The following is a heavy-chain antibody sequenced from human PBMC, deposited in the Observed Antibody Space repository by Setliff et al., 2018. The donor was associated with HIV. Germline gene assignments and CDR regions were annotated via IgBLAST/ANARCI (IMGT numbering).Heavy chain of an antibody. V-gene: IGHV3-21*01. CDR3: ARKRYSSSWNERRAFDI. Sequence: GGSLRLSCAASGFIFSSHSMNWVRQALGKGLEWVSSISSGASHIYYADSIKGRFTISRDNGKNSLYLQMNSLRAEDTAVYYCARKRYSSSWNERRAFDIWGQGTMVTVSS. CDR2: ISSGASHI. CDR1: GFIFSSHS. J-gene: IGHJ3*02. D-gene: IGHD6-13*01.